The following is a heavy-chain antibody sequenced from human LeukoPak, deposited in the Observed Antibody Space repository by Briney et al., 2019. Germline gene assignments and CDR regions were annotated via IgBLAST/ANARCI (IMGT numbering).Heavy chain of an antibody. CDR3: ARGLYYDFWSGRPFDP. J-gene: IGHJ5*02. CDR2: IYTSGST. V-gene: IGHV4-4*07. Sequence: SETLSLTCTVSGGSISSYYWSWIRQPAGKGLEWIGRIYTSGSTNYNPSLKSRVTISVDTSKNQFSLKLSSVTAADTAVYYCARGLYYDFWSGRPFDPWGQGTLVTVSS. CDR1: GGSISSYY. D-gene: IGHD3-3*01.